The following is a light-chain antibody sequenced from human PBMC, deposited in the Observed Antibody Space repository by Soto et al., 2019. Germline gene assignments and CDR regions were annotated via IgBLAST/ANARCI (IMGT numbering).Light chain of an antibody. CDR2: DVT. V-gene: IGLV2-14*03. J-gene: IGLJ2*01. CDR1: STDVGANNY. CDR3: YSPVDGTTGV. Sequence: QSALTQPASVSGSPGQSITISCTGTSTDVGANNYVSWYQQHPGRAPKVMIYDVTNRPSGVSNRFSGSKSGNTASLTISGLQAEDEADYYCYSPVDGTTGVFGGWTKRTVL.